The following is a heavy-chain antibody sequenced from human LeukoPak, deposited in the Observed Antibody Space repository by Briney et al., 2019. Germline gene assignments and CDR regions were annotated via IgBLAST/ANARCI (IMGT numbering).Heavy chain of an antibody. CDR3: ARIGEMATRYYYYYMDV. CDR2: IYYSGST. V-gene: IGHV4-59*01. D-gene: IGHD5-24*01. CDR1: GGSISSYY. J-gene: IGHJ6*03. Sequence: SGPTLVKPSETLSLTCTVSGGSISSYYWSWIRQPPGKGLEWIGYIYYSGSTNYNPSLKSRVTISVDTSKNQFSLKLSSVTAADTAVYYCARIGEMATRYYYYYMDVWGKGTTVTVSS.